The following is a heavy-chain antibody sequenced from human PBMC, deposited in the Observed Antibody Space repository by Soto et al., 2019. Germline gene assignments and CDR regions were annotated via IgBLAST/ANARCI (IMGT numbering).Heavy chain of an antibody. CDR3: ARGQITLLGGLDV. D-gene: IGHD2-21*01. J-gene: IGHJ6*02. CDR2: INHSGSS. V-gene: IGHV4-34*01. Sequence: GWISKKQGKGLEWIGEINHSGSSNYPPSLKSRVTISVATSKNQCSLTVNSVTTADTSVYYCARGQITLLGGLDVWGQG.